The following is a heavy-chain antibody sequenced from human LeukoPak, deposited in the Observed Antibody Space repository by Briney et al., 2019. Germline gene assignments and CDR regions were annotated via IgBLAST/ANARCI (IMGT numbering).Heavy chain of an antibody. J-gene: IGHJ4*02. CDR3: ARDRNDYYDSSGHDY. CDR1: GFTFSSYW. Sequence: GGSLRLSCAASGFTFSSYWMSWVRQAPGKGLECVANIKQDGSEKYYVDSVKGRFTISRDNAKNSLYLQMNSLRAEDTAVYYCARDRNDYYDSSGHDYWGQGTLVTVSS. D-gene: IGHD3-22*01. CDR2: IKQDGSEK. V-gene: IGHV3-7*04.